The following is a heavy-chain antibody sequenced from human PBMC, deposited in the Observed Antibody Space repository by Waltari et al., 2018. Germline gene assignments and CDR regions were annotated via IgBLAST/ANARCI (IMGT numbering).Heavy chain of an antibody. CDR3: ARDRSGSDGLNWFDP. D-gene: IGHD1-26*01. V-gene: IGHV4-38-2*02. J-gene: IGHJ5*02. CDR1: GYSISSGYY. CDR2: IYHSGSA. Sequence: QVQLQESGPGLVKPSETLSLTCTVSGYSISSGYYWGWIRQPPGKGLEWIGSIYHSGSAYYTPSLKSRFTISVDPSKNQFALRLSSVTAADTAVYYCARDRSGSDGLNWFDPWGHGTLVTVSS.